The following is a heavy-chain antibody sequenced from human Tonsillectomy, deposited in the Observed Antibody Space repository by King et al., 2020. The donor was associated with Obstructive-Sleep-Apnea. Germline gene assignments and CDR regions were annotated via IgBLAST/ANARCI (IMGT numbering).Heavy chain of an antibody. V-gene: IGHV3-15*01. J-gene: IGHJ4*02. CDR2: IQSKTDGGTT. Sequence: QLVQSGGGLVKPGGSLRLSCAASGFTFRNAWMSWVRQAPGKGLEWVGRIQSKTDGGTTDYAAPVKGRFTISRDDSKNTLYLQMNSLKTEDTAVYYCTTDLGYYDSSGWSHPIDYWGQGTLVTVSS. D-gene: IGHD3-22*01. CDR1: GFTFRNAW. CDR3: TTDLGYYDSSGWSHPIDY.